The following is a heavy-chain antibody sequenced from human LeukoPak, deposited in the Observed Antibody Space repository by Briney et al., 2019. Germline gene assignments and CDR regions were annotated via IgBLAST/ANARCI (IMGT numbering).Heavy chain of an antibody. CDR1: GFTFSSYS. J-gene: IGHJ4*02. CDR2: ISYDGSNK. CDR3: AKDDASSGLFDY. D-gene: IGHD6-19*01. Sequence: GSLRLSCAASGFTFSSYSMNWVRQAPGKGLEWVAVISYDGSNKYYADSVKGRFTISRDNSKNTLYLQMNSLRAEDTAVYYCAKDDASSGLFDYWGQGTLVTVSS. V-gene: IGHV3-30*18.